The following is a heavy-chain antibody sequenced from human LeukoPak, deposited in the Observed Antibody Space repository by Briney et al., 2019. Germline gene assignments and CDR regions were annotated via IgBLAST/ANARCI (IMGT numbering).Heavy chain of an antibody. V-gene: IGHV1-69*05. CDR2: IIPIFGTA. CDR1: GGTFSSYA. D-gene: IGHD5-24*01. J-gene: IGHJ4*02. CDR3: ASKVRGDGYNFNYFDY. Sequence: ASVKVSCKASGGTFSSYAISWVRQAPGQGLEWMGGIIPIFGTANYAQKFQGRVTITTDESTSTAYMELSSLRSEDTAVYYCASKVRGDGYNFNYFDYWGQGTLGTVSS.